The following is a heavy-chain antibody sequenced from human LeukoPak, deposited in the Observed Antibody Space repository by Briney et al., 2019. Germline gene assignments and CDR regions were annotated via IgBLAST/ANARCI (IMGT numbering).Heavy chain of an antibody. D-gene: IGHD6-13*01. Sequence: GGSLRLSCAASGFTFSSYGMHWVHQAPGKGLEWVAVISYDGSNKYYADSVKGRFTISRDNSKNTLYLQMNSLRAEDTAVYYCARDRVRAAAGTFDYWGQGTLVTVSS. CDR2: ISYDGSNK. CDR3: ARDRVRAAAGTFDY. J-gene: IGHJ4*02. V-gene: IGHV3-30*03. CDR1: GFTFSSYG.